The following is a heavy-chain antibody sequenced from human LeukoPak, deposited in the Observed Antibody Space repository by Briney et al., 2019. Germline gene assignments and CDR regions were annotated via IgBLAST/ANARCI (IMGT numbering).Heavy chain of an antibody. Sequence: GGSLKLSCVASGFTFSGSAMHWVRQASGKGLEWGGRIRRKGNAYATAYAASLKGRFTISRDDSKNTAYLQLNSLRTEDTAVYYCTRWEDHDYDAYSPNYFYYFMDVWGKGTTVTVSS. CDR1: GFTFSGSA. CDR2: IRRKGNAYAT. V-gene: IGHV3-73*01. J-gene: IGHJ6*03. CDR3: TRWEDHDYDAYSPNYFYYFMDV. D-gene: IGHD4-17*01.